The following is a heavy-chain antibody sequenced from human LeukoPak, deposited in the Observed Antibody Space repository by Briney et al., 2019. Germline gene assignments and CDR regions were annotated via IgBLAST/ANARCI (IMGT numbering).Heavy chain of an antibody. CDR1: GFTFSSYG. CDR2: ISYDGSNK. J-gene: IGHJ4*02. D-gene: IGHD6-19*01. V-gene: IGHV3-30*18. Sequence: GGSLRLSCAASGFTFSSYGMHWVRQAPGKGLEWVAVISYDGSNKYYAGSVKGRFTISRDNSKNTLYLQMNSLRAEDTAVYYCAKVGLGYYFDYWGQGTLVTVSS. CDR3: AKVGLGYYFDY.